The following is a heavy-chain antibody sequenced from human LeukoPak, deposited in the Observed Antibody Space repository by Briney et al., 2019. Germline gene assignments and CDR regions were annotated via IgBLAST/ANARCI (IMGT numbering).Heavy chain of an antibody. CDR3: ARDSDSGYGPFAS. CDR1: GFTVSNNY. Sequence: PGGSLRLSCAASGFTVSNNYMSWARQAPGKGLGWVSVIHSGGTTNYADSVQGRFTISRDNSKTTVYLHMNSLRAEDTAVYYCARDSDSGYGPFASWGQGTLVTVSS. V-gene: IGHV3-53*01. CDR2: IHSGGTT. J-gene: IGHJ4*02. D-gene: IGHD5-12*01.